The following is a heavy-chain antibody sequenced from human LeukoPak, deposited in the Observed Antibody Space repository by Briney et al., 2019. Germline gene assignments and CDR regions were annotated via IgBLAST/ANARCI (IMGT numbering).Heavy chain of an antibody. D-gene: IGHD5-24*01. CDR3: ARDSRRDGLPFDY. CDR1: GGSISSSSYY. Sequence: SETLSLTCTVSGGSISSSSYYWGWNRQPPGKGLEWIGSIYYSGSTYYNPSLKSRVTISVDTSKNQFSLKLSSVTAADTAVYYCARDSRRDGLPFDYWGQGTLVTVSS. J-gene: IGHJ4*02. V-gene: IGHV4-39*07. CDR2: IYYSGST.